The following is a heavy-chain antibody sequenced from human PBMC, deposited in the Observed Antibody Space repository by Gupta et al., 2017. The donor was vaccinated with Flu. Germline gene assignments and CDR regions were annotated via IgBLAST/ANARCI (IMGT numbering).Heavy chain of an antibody. D-gene: IGHD2-2*01. CDR1: YY. V-gene: IGHV1-2*06. Sequence: YYMHWVRQAPGQGLEWMGRINPNSGGTNYAQKFQGRVTMTRDTSISTAYMELSRLRSDDTAVYYCARVGEDCSSTSWYPDYWGKGTLV. J-gene: IGHJ4*02. CDR3: ARVGEDCSSTSWYPDY. CDR2: INPNSGGT.